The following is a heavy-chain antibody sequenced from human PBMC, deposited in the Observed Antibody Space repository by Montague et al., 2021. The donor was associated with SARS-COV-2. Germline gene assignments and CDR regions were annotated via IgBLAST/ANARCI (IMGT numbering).Heavy chain of an antibody. CDR2: IYSNGST. CDR1: GASVSTFY. J-gene: IGHJ4*02. V-gene: IGHV4-59*02. D-gene: IGHD4-23*01. Sequence: SETLSLTCSVSGASVSTFYWNWIRQPPGKGLEWIAYIYSNGSTKYNPSLKSRATLSLPTSRSRFSLTLTALTSADTAIYYCARWDPQTLTLIGLRGKSASDYWGQGTLVTVSS. CDR3: ARWDPQTLTLIGLRGKSASDY.